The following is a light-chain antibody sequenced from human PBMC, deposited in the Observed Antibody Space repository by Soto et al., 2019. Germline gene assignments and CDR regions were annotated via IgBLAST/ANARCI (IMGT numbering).Light chain of an antibody. Sequence: QAVVTQPPSASGTPGQRVTISSSGSSSKIGSNYVFWYQHLPGTAPKLLIYRNNQRPSGVPDRFSGSKSGTSASLAISGLRSEDETDYYCAAWDDSLSGVVFGGGTKVTVL. CDR2: RNN. J-gene: IGLJ2*01. V-gene: IGLV1-47*01. CDR3: AAWDDSLSGVV. CDR1: SSKIGSNY.